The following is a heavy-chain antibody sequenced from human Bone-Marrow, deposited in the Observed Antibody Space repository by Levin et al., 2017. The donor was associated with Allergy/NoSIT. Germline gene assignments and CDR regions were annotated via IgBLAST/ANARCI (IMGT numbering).Heavy chain of an antibody. CDR2: IDPSDSYT. CDR3: ARLKYDFWSGYYRWFDP. Sequence: KVSCKGSGYSFTSYWISWVRQMPGKGLEWMGRIDPSDSYTNYSPSFQGHVTISADKSISTAYLQWSSLKASDTAMYYCARLKYDFWSGYYRWFDPWGQGTLVTVSS. CDR1: GYSFTSYW. D-gene: IGHD3-3*01. V-gene: IGHV5-10-1*01. J-gene: IGHJ5*02.